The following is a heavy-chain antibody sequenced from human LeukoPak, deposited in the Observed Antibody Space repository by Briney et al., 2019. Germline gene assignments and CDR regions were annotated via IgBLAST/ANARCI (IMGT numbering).Heavy chain of an antibody. V-gene: IGHV4-39*01. CDR3: ARRRYYDSTGYLE. CDR2: IYYSGST. J-gene: IGHJ1*01. CDR1: GGFISSSSYY. D-gene: IGHD3-22*01. Sequence: SETLSLTCTISGGFISSSSYYWGWIRQPPGKGLEWIGDIYYSGSTYYNPALKSRASMSIDTSKNQFSLELRSVAAADTALYYCARRRYYDSTGYLEWGQGTLVTVTS.